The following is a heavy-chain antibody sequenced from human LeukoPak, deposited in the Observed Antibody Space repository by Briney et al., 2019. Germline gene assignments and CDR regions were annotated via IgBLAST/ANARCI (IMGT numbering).Heavy chain of an antibody. CDR1: GYTFTSYG. Sequence: GASVKVSCKASGYTFTSYGISWVRQAPGQGLEWMGWISAYNGNTNYAQKLRGRVTMTTDTSTSTAYMELRGLRSDDTAVYYCARQGRDYGLPYFDYWGQGTLVTVSS. J-gene: IGHJ4*02. CDR3: ARQGRDYGLPYFDY. CDR2: ISAYNGNT. V-gene: IGHV1-18*01. D-gene: IGHD4-17*01.